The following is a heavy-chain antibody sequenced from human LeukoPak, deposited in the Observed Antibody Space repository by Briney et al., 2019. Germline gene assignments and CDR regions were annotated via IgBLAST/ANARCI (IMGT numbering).Heavy chain of an antibody. CDR3: ARELPREVTLDY. Sequence: SGGSLRLSCVASEFNFYSYGMQWVRQAPGKGLVWVSRIFTDGSTTSYADSVKGRVTISRDNAKNTLYLQMNSLRAEDTAVYYCARELPREVTLDYWGQGTLVTVSP. V-gene: IGHV3-74*01. CDR2: IFTDGSTT. CDR1: EFNFYSYG. J-gene: IGHJ4*01. D-gene: IGHD2-21*02.